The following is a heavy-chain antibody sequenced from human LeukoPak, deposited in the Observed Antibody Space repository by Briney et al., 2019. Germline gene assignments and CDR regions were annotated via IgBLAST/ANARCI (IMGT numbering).Heavy chain of an antibody. V-gene: IGHV3-23*01. CDR2: ISGSGGSA. Sequence: SGGSLRLSWAASRFSFSKYAMSWVRQAPGKGLEWVSGISGSGGSAYYADSVKGRFTISRDNSKNTLYLQMNSLRAEDTAVYYCAKSDDSSGYYYGIVYWGQGTLVTVSS. CDR1: RFSFSKYA. J-gene: IGHJ4*02. D-gene: IGHD3-22*01. CDR3: AKSDDSSGYYYGIVY.